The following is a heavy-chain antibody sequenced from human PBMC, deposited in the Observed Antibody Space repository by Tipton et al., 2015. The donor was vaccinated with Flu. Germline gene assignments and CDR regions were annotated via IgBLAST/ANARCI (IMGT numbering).Heavy chain of an antibody. Sequence: SLRLSCAASGFTFSSYGMHWVRQAPGKGLEWVAVIWYDGNNKYYVDSVKGRFTISRDNSRNTLYLQMNSLRAEDTAVYYCARDKEGYYDSSGYSHYYGLDVWGQGTTVTVSS. V-gene: IGHV3-33*01. CDR3: ARDKEGYYDSSGYSHYYGLDV. J-gene: IGHJ6*02. CDR2: IWYDGNNK. D-gene: IGHD3-22*01. CDR1: GFTFSSYG.